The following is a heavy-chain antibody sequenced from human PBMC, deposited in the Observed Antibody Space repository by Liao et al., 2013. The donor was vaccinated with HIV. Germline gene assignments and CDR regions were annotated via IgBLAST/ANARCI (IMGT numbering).Heavy chain of an antibody. CDR2: INHTGDT. J-gene: IGHJ4*02. Sequence: QVQVVQWGAGLLKPSETLSLTCAVYGGSVSGYFWSWIRQPPGKGLEWIGEINHTGDTNHKPSLKSRVTMSVDTSKNQISLSLSSVTAADTAVYYCARGGPGVVVPASPFDFWGQGALVIVS. V-gene: IGHV4-34*01. CDR1: GGSVSGYF. D-gene: IGHD2-2*01. CDR3: ARGGPGVVVPASPFDF.